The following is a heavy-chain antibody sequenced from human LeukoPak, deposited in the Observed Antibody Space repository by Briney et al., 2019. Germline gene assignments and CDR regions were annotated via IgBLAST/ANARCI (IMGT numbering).Heavy chain of an antibody. J-gene: IGHJ4*02. CDR2: ISSSSSYI. V-gene: IGHV3-21*01. CDR3: ARESYGDYVLD. D-gene: IGHD4-17*01. CDR1: GFTFSSYS. Sequence: GGSLRLSCAASGFTFSSYSMNWVRQAPGKGLEWVSSISSSSSYIYYADSVKGRFTISRDNSKNTLYLQMNSLRAEDTAVYYCARESYGDYVLDWGQGTLVTVSS.